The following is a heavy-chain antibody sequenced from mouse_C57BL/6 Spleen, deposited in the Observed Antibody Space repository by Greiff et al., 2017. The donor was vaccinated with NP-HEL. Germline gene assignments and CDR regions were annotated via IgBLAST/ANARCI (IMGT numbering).Heavy chain of an antibody. CDR3: AREYYYGSSWYFDV. CDR1: GYTFTSYW. Sequence: QVQLQQSGAELVRPGSSVKLSCKASGYTFTSYWMDWVKQRPGQGLEWIGNIYPSDSETHYNQKFKDKATLTVDKSSSTAYMQLSSLTSEDSAVYYGAREYYYGSSWYFDVWGTGTTVTVSS. CDR2: IYPSDSET. J-gene: IGHJ1*03. D-gene: IGHD1-1*01. V-gene: IGHV1-61*01.